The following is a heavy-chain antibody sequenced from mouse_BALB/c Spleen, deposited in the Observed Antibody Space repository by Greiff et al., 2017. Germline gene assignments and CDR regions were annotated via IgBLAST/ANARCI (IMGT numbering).Heavy chain of an antibody. J-gene: IGHJ4*01. Sequence: EVNVVESGGGLVKPGGSLKLSCAASGFTFSDYYMYWVRQTPEKRLEWVATISDGGSYTYYPDSVKGRFTISRDNAKNNLYLQMSSLKSEDTAMYYCARVYGNYVRYAMDYWGQGTSVTVSS. D-gene: IGHD2-1*01. V-gene: IGHV5-4*02. CDR1: GFTFSDYY. CDR2: ISDGGSYT. CDR3: ARVYGNYVRYAMDY.